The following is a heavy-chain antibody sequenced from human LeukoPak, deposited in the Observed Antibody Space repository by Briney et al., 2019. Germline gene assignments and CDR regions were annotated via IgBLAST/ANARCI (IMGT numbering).Heavy chain of an antibody. CDR1: GFTFSSYW. CDR2: IKQDGSKK. J-gene: IGHJ4*02. D-gene: IGHD2-15*01. CDR3: ARDGACSGGSCYSPYFDY. V-gene: IGHV3-7*03. Sequence: GGSLRLSCAASGFTFSSYWMSWVRQAPGKGLEWVANIKQDGSKKYYVDSVKGRFTISRDNAKNSLYLQMNSLRAEDTAVYYCARDGACSGGSCYSPYFDYWGQGTLVTVSS.